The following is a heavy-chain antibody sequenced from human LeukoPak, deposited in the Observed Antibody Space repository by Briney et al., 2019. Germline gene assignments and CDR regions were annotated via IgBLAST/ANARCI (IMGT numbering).Heavy chain of an antibody. CDR1: GYSFSNDW. Sequence: GESLKISCKGSGYSFSNDWIGWVRQMPGKGLEWMGIIYPGEPDNRYSPSFQGQVTNSADKSISTAYLQWSSLGASDTAMYYCARRGCNGGSCYAYWGQGTLVTVSS. CDR3: ARRGCNGGSCYAY. D-gene: IGHD2-15*01. CDR2: IYPGEPDN. V-gene: IGHV5-51*01. J-gene: IGHJ4*02.